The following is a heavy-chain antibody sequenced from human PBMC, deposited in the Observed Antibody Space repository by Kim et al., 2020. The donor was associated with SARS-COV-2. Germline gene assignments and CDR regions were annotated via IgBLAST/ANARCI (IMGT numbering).Heavy chain of an antibody. CDR3: ARGAPRYSSSWYRFDY. D-gene: IGHD6-13*01. J-gene: IGHJ4*02. Sequence: GGSLRLSCAASGFTFSDYYMSWIRQAPGKGLEWVSYISSSSSYTNYADSVKGRFTISRDNAKNSLYLQMNSLRAEDTAVYYCARGAPRYSSSWYRFDYWGQGTLVTVSS. V-gene: IGHV3-11*06. CDR1: GFTFSDYY. CDR2: ISSSSSYT.